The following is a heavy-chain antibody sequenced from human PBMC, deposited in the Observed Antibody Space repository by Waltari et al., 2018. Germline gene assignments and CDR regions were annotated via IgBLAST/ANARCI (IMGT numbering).Heavy chain of an antibody. CDR2: IWYDGSKE. D-gene: IGHD3-9*01. CDR3: ARDSTGFLYYYHGMDV. V-gene: IGHV3-33*01. J-gene: IGHJ6*02. Sequence: VESGGGVVQPGGSLTLSCAASGFSFKTFGMHWVRQAPGKGLEWVAVIWYDGSKEYYVESVKGRFTISRDNSKNTLYLQMSSLRVEDTAVYYCARDSTGFLYYYHGMDVWGQGTTVTVSS. CDR1: GFSFKTFG.